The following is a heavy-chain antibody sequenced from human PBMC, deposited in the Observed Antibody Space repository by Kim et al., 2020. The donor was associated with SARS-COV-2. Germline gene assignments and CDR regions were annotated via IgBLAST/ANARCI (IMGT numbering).Heavy chain of an antibody. J-gene: IGHJ4*02. CDR3: ARTDYGSGEGDLFDY. Sequence: PSLKSRVTISVDTSKNQFSLKLSAVTAADTAVYYCARTDYGSGEGDLFDYWGQGTLVTVSS. D-gene: IGHD3-10*01. V-gene: IGHV4-59*01.